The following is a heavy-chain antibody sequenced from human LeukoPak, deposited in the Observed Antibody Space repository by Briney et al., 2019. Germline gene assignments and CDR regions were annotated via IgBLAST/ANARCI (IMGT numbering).Heavy chain of an antibody. Sequence: SETLSLTCTASGGSINSGHYSWSWIRQPAGKELEWIGLIYTSGSTNYNPSLKSRVTISLDTSKNQFSLRLRSVTAADTAVYYCARGLPLWFWGQGALVTVSS. D-gene: IGHD5-18*01. CDR1: GGSINSGHYS. V-gene: IGHV4-61*02. J-gene: IGHJ4*02. CDR2: IYTSGST. CDR3: ARGLPLWF.